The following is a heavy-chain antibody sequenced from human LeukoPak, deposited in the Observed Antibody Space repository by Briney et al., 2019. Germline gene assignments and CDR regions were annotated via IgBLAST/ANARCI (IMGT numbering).Heavy chain of an antibody. J-gene: IGHJ4*02. CDR1: GFTFSEYS. V-gene: IGHV3-64*01. CDR2: ISTNGGST. D-gene: IGHD3-10*01. CDR3: ARGFRYYGSGIDY. Sequence: GGSLRLSCAASGFTFSEYSMHWVRQAPGKGLEYVSAISTNGGSTYYANSVKGRFTISRDDPKNPLDLQMGSLRPENMAVYYCARGFRYYGSGIDYWGQGTLVTVSS.